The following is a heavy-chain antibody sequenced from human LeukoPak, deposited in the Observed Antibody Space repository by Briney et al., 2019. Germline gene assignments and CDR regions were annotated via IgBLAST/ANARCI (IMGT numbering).Heavy chain of an antibody. CDR2: IYYSGST. Sequence: PSETLSLTCTVSGGSISNSDYYWGWIRQPPGKGLEWIGSIYYSGSTYDNPSLKSRVTISVDTSENQFSLKLSSVTAADTAVYYCARDIAHCSGGKCYNIRFDFWGQGTLVTVSS. V-gene: IGHV4-39*02. CDR1: GGSISNSDYY. J-gene: IGHJ5*01. D-gene: IGHD2-15*01. CDR3: ARDIAHCSGGKCYNIRFDF.